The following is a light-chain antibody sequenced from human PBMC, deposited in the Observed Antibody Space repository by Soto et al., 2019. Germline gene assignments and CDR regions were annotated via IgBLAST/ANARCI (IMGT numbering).Light chain of an antibody. CDR1: QSVSSN. J-gene: IGKJ5*01. V-gene: IGKV3-15*01. CDR3: QQYNNWPPMIT. CDR2: GAS. Sequence: EIVMTQSPATLSVSQGERATLSCRASQSVSSNLAWYQQKPGQAPRLLIYGASTRATGIPARFSGSGSGTEFTLTISSLQSEDFAVYYCQQYNNWPPMITFGQGTRLEI.